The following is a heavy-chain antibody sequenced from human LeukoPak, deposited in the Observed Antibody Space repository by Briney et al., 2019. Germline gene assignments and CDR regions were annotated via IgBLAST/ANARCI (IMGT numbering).Heavy chain of an antibody. CDR3: AREMYCSGGSCYGDAFDI. Sequence: GGSLRLSCAASGFTVSNKYMSWVRQAPGRGLEWVSVIYSGGSTYCADSVKGRFSISRDKSKNTLYLQMNSLRAEDTALYYCAREMYCSGGSCYGDAFDIWGQGTMVTVSS. CDR1: GFTVSNKY. D-gene: IGHD2-15*01. V-gene: IGHV3-66*01. CDR2: IYSGGST. J-gene: IGHJ3*02.